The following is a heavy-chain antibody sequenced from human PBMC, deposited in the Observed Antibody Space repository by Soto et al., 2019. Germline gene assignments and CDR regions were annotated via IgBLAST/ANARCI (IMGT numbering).Heavy chain of an antibody. J-gene: IGHJ4*02. V-gene: IGHV1-24*01. D-gene: IGHD3-10*01. CDR1: GYTLTELS. Sequence: VASVKVSCKVSGYTLTELSMHWVRQAPGKGLEWMGGFDPEDGETIYAQKFQGRVTMTEDTSTDTAYMELSSLRSEDTAVYYCATVRMSYDRTWDFDYWGQGTLVTVSS. CDR3: ATVRMSYDRTWDFDY. CDR2: FDPEDGET.